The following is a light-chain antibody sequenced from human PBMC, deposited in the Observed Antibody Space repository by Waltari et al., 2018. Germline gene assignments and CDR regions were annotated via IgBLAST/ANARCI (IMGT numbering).Light chain of an antibody. CDR3: AAWDDSLNGWWV. CDR1: SSNGGTEV. J-gene: IGLJ3*02. V-gene: IGLV1-44*01. Sequence: QSVLTQPPSVSGTHGQRVTIACSGSSSNGGTEVVNWYQQLPGKAPQRLIYRNDLRPSGVPDRFSGSKSGTSASLAISGLQSDDEADYYCAAWDDSLNGWWVFGGGTKVTVL. CDR2: RND.